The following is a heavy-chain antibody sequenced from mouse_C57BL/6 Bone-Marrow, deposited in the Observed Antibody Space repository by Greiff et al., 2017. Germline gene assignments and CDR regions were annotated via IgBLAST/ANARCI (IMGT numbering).Heavy chain of an antibody. Sequence: EVKLVESGGGLVKPGGSLKLSCAASGFTFSSYAMSWVRQTPEKRLEWVATISDGGSYTYYPDNVKGRFTISRDNAKNNLYLQMSHLKSEDTAMYYCARDPTYCSQGTTLTVSS. CDR1: GFTFSSYA. CDR2: ISDGGSYT. J-gene: IGHJ2*01. CDR3: ARDPTY. V-gene: IGHV5-4*01.